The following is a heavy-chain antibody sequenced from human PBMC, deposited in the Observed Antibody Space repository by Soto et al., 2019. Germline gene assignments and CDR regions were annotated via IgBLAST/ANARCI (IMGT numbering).Heavy chain of an antibody. J-gene: IGHJ4*02. Sequence: EVQLLESGGGLVQPGGSLRLSCAASGFTFSSYAMSWVRQAPGKGLEWVSAISGSGGSTYYADSVKGRFTISRDNSKNARYLQMNSLRAEDTAVYYCAKTLYYYDSSGEQWGQGTLVTVSS. D-gene: IGHD3-22*01. CDR1: GFTFSSYA. CDR3: AKTLYYYDSSGEQ. V-gene: IGHV3-23*01. CDR2: ISGSGGST.